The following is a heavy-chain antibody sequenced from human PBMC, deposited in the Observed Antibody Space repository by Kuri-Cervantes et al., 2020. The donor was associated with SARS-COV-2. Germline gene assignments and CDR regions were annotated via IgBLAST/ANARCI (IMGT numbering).Heavy chain of an antibody. CDR1: GGSFSGYY. V-gene: IGHV4-34*01. CDR3: AREEEYALFGLVIGSNPMDV. CDR2: INHSGST. D-gene: IGHD3/OR15-3a*01. J-gene: IGHJ6*02. Sequence: SETLSLTCAVYGGSFSGYYWSWIRQPPGKGLEWIGEINHSGSTNYNPSLKSRVTISVDTSRNQFSLKLSSVTAADTAVYYCAREEEYALFGLVIGSNPMDVWGQGTTVTVSS.